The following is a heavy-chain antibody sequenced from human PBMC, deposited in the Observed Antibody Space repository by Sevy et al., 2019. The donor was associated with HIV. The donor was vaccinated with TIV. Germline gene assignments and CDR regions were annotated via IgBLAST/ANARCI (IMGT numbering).Heavy chain of an antibody. Sequence: ASVKVSCKASGYTFTGYYMHWVRQAPGQGLEWMGRINPNSGGTNYAQKFQGRVTMTRDTSISPAYMELSRLRSDDTAVYYCARIGYCSSTSCYKGMDVWGQGTTVTVSS. CDR2: INPNSGGT. CDR3: ARIGYCSSTSCYKGMDV. J-gene: IGHJ6*02. D-gene: IGHD2-2*02. V-gene: IGHV1-2*06. CDR1: GYTFTGYY.